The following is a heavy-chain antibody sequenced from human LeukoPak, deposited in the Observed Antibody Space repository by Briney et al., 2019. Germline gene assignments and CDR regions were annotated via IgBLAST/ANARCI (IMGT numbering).Heavy chain of an antibody. CDR3: ARENSDWAFDY. CDR2: INANSGDT. Sequence: VASVKVSCKTSGYTFTGYYIHWVRQAPGQGLEWMGWINANSGDTKYAPKFQGRVTMTRDTSISTAYMELSRLGSDDTAVYYCARENSDWAFDYWGQETLVSVSS. D-gene: IGHD6-19*01. J-gene: IGHJ4*02. CDR1: GYTFTGYY. V-gene: IGHV1-2*02.